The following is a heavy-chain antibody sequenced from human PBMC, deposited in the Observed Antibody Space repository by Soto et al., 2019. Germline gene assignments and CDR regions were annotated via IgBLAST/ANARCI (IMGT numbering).Heavy chain of an antibody. V-gene: IGHV4-31*03. CDR2: IYYSGST. D-gene: IGHD3-9*01. CDR1: GDSISSGGYY. Sequence: SETLSLTCTVSGDSISSGGYYWSWIRQHPGKGLERIGYIYYSGSTYYNPSLKSRVSISVDTSKNQFSLKLKSVTAADTAVYFCAMDFERSAIGPWGQGISVTVSS. CDR3: AMDFERSAIGP. J-gene: IGHJ5*02.